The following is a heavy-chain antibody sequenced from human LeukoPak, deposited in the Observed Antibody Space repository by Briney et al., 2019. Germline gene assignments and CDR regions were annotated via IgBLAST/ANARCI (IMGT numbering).Heavy chain of an antibody. D-gene: IGHD3-9*01. CDR1: GGTFSSYA. J-gene: IGHJ3*02. V-gene: IGHV1-69*06. CDR3: AREFDYDILTGYYSDAFDI. Sequence: SVKVSCKASGGTFSSYAISWVRQAPGQGLEWMGGIIPIFGTANYAQKFQGRVTITADKSTSTAYMELSSLRSEDTAVYYCAREFDYDILTGYYSDAFDIWGQGTMVTVSS. CDR2: IIPIFGTA.